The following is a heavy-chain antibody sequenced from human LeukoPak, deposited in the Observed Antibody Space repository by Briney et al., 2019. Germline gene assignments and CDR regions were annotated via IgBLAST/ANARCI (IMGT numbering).Heavy chain of an antibody. CDR1: GGSISSFY. D-gene: IGHD2-8*01. CDR3: AREVGYCTNGVCWDYYYYMDV. Sequence: ASETLSLTCSVSGGSISSFYWSWIRQPPGKGLEWIGYIYYSGSTNYNPSLKSRVTISVDTSNNQFSLKLSSVTAADTAVYYCAREVGYCTNGVCWDYYYYMDVWGKGTTVTVSS. J-gene: IGHJ6*03. V-gene: IGHV4-59*01. CDR2: IYYSGST.